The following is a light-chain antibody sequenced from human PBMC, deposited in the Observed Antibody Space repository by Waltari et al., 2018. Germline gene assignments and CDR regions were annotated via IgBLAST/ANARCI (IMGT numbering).Light chain of an antibody. V-gene: IGLV2-23*01. Sequence: QSALTQPASVSGSPGQSITISCPGTSSDVGSYNLVSWYQQHPGKAPKLMIYEGSKRPSGVSNRFSGSKSGNTASLTISGLQAEDEADYYCCSYAGSSTLNVVFGGGTKLTVL. CDR2: EGS. CDR1: SSDVGSYNL. J-gene: IGLJ2*01. CDR3: CSYAGSSTLNVV.